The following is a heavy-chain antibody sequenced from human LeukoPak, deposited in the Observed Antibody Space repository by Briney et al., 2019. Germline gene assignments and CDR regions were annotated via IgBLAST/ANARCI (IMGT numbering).Heavy chain of an antibody. V-gene: IGHV1-69*04. J-gene: IGHJ5*02. CDR1: GGTFSSYA. CDR3: ARDKSSSGFDP. Sequence: ASVKVSCKASGGTFSSYAISWVRQAHGQGLEWMERIITILGIGNYAQKFQGRVTITADKSTSTAYMELSSLRSEDTAVYYCARDKSSSGFDPWGQGTLVTVSS. D-gene: IGHD6-6*01. CDR2: IITILGIG.